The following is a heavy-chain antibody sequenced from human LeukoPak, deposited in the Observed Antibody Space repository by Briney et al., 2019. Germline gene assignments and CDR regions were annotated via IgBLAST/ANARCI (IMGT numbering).Heavy chain of an antibody. J-gene: IGHJ3*02. CDR1: GFTFSDYY. V-gene: IGHV3-11*04. Sequence: GGSLRLSCAASGFTFSDYYMSWIRQAPGKGLEWVSYISSSSSTMYYADSVKGRFTISRDNAKNSLFLQMNSLRGEDTALYFCARERPAAASAFEIWGQGTRVTVSS. CDR3: ARERPAAASAFEI. CDR2: ISSSSSTM. D-gene: IGHD6-25*01.